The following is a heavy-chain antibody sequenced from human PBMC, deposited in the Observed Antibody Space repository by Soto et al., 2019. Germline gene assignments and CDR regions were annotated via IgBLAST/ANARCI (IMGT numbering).Heavy chain of an antibody. V-gene: IGHV3-30-3*01. CDR1: GFTFSRYA. Sequence: ESGGGVVQPGRSLRLSCAASGFTFSRYAMHWVRQAPGMGLEWVAVISYDGSNKYYADSVKGRFTISRDNSKNTLYLQMNSLRAEDTAVYYCARDRVVVVPAAMRGYFDLWGRGTLVTVSS. J-gene: IGHJ2*01. CDR2: ISYDGSNK. CDR3: ARDRVVVVPAAMRGYFDL. D-gene: IGHD2-2*01.